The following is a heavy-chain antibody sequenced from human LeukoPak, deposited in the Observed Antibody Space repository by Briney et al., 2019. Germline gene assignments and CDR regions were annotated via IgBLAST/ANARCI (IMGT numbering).Heavy chain of an antibody. CDR2: IYYSGST. D-gene: IGHD3-3*01. J-gene: IGHJ6*03. CDR3: ARVDGDFWSHYYMDV. Sequence: PSQTLSLTCTVSGGSISSGDYYWSWIRQPPGKGLEWLGYIYYSGSTYHNPSLKSRVTISVDTSKNQFSLKLSSVTAADTAVYYCARVDGDFWSHYYMDVWGKGTTVTVSS. V-gene: IGHV4-30-4*08. CDR1: GGSISSGDYY.